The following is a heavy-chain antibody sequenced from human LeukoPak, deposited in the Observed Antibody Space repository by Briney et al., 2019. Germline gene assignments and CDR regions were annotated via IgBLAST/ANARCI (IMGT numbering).Heavy chain of an antibody. V-gene: IGHV1-2*02. J-gene: IGHJ3*02. CDR1: GYTFNAHY. D-gene: IGHD5-18*01. CDR2: INPNSGGT. Sequence: ASVKVSCKASGYTFNAHYIHWVRQAPGQGLEWMGWINPNSGGTSYAQKFQGRVTMTRDTSISTAYMELSRLGSDDTAVYFCARAGGGYSSGWGAFDIWGQGTVVTVSS. CDR3: ARAGGGYSSGWGAFDI.